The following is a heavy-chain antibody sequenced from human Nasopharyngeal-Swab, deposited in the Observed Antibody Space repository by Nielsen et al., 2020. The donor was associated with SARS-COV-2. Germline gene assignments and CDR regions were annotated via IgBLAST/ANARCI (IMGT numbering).Heavy chain of an antibody. CDR2: ISYDGSNK. CDR3: ARVSWFGELLISDAFDI. D-gene: IGHD3-10*01. V-gene: IGHV3-30-3*01. Sequence: GESLKISCAASGFTFSSYAMHWVRQAPGKGLEWVAVISYDGSNKYYADSVKGRFTISRDNSKNTLYLQMNSLRAEDTAVYYCARVSWFGELLISDAFDIWGQGTMVTVSS. J-gene: IGHJ3*02. CDR1: GFTFSSYA.